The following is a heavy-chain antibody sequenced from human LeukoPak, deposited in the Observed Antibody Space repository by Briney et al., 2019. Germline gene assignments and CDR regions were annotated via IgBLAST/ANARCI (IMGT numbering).Heavy chain of an antibody. Sequence: GGSLRLSCAASGFTFSSYWMSWVRQAPGKGLEWVANIKLDGSEKYYVDSVKGRFTISRDNAKNSLFLQMNSLRAEDTAVYYCARGYSSSWYNRFDYWGQGTLVTVSS. CDR2: IKLDGSEK. D-gene: IGHD6-13*01. J-gene: IGHJ4*02. CDR1: GFTFSSYW. V-gene: IGHV3-7*01. CDR3: ARGYSSSWYNRFDY.